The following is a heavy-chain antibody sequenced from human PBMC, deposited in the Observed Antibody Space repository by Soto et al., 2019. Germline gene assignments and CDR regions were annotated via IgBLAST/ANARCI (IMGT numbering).Heavy chain of an antibody. J-gene: IGHJ4*02. V-gene: IGHV4-34*01. CDR3: ARPRSSGYAGEFDY. Sequence: PSETLSLTCAVNGGSFSVYYWSWIRPPPGRGLEWVGEINHSGSTNYNPSLKSRVTISVDTSQNQFSLMLTSVTAADTAVYYCARPRSSGYAGEFDYWGQGILVTVSS. CDR2: INHSGST. D-gene: IGHD3-22*01. CDR1: GGSFSVYY.